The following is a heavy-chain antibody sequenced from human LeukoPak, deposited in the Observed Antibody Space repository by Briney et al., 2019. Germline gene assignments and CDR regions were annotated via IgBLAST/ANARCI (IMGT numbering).Heavy chain of an antibody. J-gene: IGHJ5*02. D-gene: IGHD2-2*01. Sequence: SVKVSCKASGGTFSSYGISWVRQAPGQGLEWMGGIIPIFGTANYAQKFQGRVTITADESTSTAYMELSSLRSEDTAVYYCARGGYCSSTSCLDPYNWFDPWGQGTLVAVSS. CDR3: ARGGYCSSTSCLDPYNWFDP. V-gene: IGHV1-69*13. CDR1: GGTFSSYG. CDR2: IIPIFGTA.